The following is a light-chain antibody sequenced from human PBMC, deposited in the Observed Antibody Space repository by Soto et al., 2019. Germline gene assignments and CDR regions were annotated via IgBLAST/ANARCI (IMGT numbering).Light chain of an antibody. Sequence: QSALTQPASVSGSPGQSITISCTGTTSDVGTYKFVSWYRQHPGIAPKLMIYEVTERPSGVSNRFSGSKSGNTASLTISGLQAEDEADYYCYSHAGSHVIFGGGTKLTVL. V-gene: IGLV2-23*02. CDR2: EVT. CDR1: TSDVGTYKF. CDR3: YSHAGSHVI. J-gene: IGLJ2*01.